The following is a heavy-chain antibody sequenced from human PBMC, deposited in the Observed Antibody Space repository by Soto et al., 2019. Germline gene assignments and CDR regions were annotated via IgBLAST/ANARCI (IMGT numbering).Heavy chain of an antibody. V-gene: IGHV1-2*04. Sequence: ASVKVSCKASGYTFTGYYMHWVRQAPGQGLEWMGWINPNSGGTNYAQKFQGWVTMTRDTSISTAYMELSSLRSEDTAVYYCARERVGANDYWGQGTLVTVSS. CDR1: GYTFTGYY. CDR3: ARERVGANDY. J-gene: IGHJ4*02. D-gene: IGHD1-26*01. CDR2: INPNSGGT.